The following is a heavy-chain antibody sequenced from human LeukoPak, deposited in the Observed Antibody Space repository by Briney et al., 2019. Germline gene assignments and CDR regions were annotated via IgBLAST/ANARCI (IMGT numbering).Heavy chain of an antibody. J-gene: IGHJ4*02. CDR1: GGTFSSYA. V-gene: IGHV1-69*05. D-gene: IGHD3-9*01. CDR2: IIPIFGTA. Sequence: SVKVSCKASGGTFSSYAISWVRQAPRQGLEWMGRIIPIFGTANYAQKFQGRVTITTDESTSAAYMELSSLRSEDTAVYYCARNPYDILTGYGYYFDYWGQGTLVTVSS. CDR3: ARNPYDILTGYGYYFDY.